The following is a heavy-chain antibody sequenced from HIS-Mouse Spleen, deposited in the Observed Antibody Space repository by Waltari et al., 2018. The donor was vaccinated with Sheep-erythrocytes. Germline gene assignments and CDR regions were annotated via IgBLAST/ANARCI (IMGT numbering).Heavy chain of an antibody. D-gene: IGHD4-4*01. CDR1: GFTFSSYG. Sequence: QVQLVESGGGVVQPGRSLRLSCAASGFTFSSYGMHWVRQAPGKGWEVVAVISYDGSNKYYADSVKGRFTISRDNSKNTLYLQMNSLRAEDTAVYYCAKREGYSNYYFDYWGQGTLVTVSS. CDR3: AKREGYSNYYFDY. V-gene: IGHV3-30*18. CDR2: ISYDGSNK. J-gene: IGHJ4*02.